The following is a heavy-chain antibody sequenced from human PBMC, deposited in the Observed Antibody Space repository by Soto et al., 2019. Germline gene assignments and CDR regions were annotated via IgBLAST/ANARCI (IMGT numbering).Heavy chain of an antibody. Sequence: EVQLVESGGGLVQPGGSLRLACAASGLTFSDHHMDWVRQAPGKGLEWVGRIKKRADRYTTHYSASVKGRCTISRDDSRNSLYLQMDSLKHENTAVYYCGDVGPAFGLDVWGQGTTVTVSS. CDR3: GDVGPAFGLDV. CDR2: IKKRADRYTT. CDR1: GLTFSDHH. J-gene: IGHJ6*02. V-gene: IGHV3-72*01. D-gene: IGHD1-26*01.